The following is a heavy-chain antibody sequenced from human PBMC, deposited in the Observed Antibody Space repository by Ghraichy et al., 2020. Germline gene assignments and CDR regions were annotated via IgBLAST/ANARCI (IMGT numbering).Heavy chain of an antibody. CDR3: AKRGYGEYGADYYFDY. CDR1: GFTFSSYA. CDR2: VTGRSAGT. J-gene: IGHJ4*02. Sequence: ESLNISCAASGFTFSSYAMNWVRQAPGKGLEWVSSVTGRSAGTYYADSVKGRFTVSRDNSKNTVYLQLNSLRAEDTAVYYCAKRGYGEYGADYYFDYWGQGTLVTVSS. V-gene: IGHV3-23*01. D-gene: IGHD4-17*01.